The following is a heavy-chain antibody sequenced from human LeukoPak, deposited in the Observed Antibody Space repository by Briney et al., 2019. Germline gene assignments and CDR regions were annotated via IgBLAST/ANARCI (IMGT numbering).Heavy chain of an antibody. CDR2: ISGDGGST. CDR3: AKGGYYYYMDV. J-gene: IGHJ6*03. Sequence: GGSLRLSCAASGFTFDGYAMHWVRQAPGKGLEWVSLISGDGGSTYYADSVKGRFTISRDNSKNCLYLQMNSLRIEDTALYYCAKGGYYYYMDVWGKGTTVTVSS. V-gene: IGHV3-43*02. CDR1: GFTFDGYA.